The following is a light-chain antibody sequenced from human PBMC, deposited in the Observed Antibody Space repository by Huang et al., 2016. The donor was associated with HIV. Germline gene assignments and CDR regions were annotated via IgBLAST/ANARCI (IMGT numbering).Light chain of an antibody. Sequence: AIQITQSPSSLSASVGDRITITCRASQDIRSELDWYQQKPGKAPDLLIYAASSIQSGVPSRFSGSGVGTDFILTISGLQPEDFATYYRLQDYNHPYSFGQGTKLEIK. CDR3: LQDYNHPYS. V-gene: IGKV1-6*01. CDR1: QDIRSE. CDR2: AAS. J-gene: IGKJ2*03.